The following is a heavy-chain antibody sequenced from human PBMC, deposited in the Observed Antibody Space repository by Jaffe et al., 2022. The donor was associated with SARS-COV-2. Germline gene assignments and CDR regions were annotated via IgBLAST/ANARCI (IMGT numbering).Heavy chain of an antibody. J-gene: IGHJ3*01. D-gene: IGHD3-3*01. V-gene: IGHV3-23*01. CDR3: AQQGGDYDVWTAHYFSGSHAAFDV. CDR1: GLTFSNYA. CDR2: ISGSGDKT. Sequence: EVQLLESGGGLVQPGGSLRLSCTASGLTFSNYAMSWVRRAPGKGLEWVSAISGSGDKTYYPDSVKGRFTISRDNSKNTLYLQVSSLRAEDTAIYYCAQQGGDYDVWTAHYFSGSHAAFDVWGQGTMVTVSS.